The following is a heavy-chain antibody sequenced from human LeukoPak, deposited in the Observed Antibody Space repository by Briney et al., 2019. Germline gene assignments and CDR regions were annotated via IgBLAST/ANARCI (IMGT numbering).Heavy chain of an antibody. CDR3: ARRDSNYALGMDV. J-gene: IGHJ6*02. V-gene: IGHV5-51*01. D-gene: IGHD1-7*01. CDR1: GYTFTTYW. CDR2: IYPGDSDT. Sequence: GESLKISCKGSGYTFTTYWIGWVRQMPGKGLEWMGIIYPGDSDTRYSPSFEGQVTISADKSIRTAYLQWSSLKASDTAMYFRARRDSNYALGMDVWGQGTTVTVSS.